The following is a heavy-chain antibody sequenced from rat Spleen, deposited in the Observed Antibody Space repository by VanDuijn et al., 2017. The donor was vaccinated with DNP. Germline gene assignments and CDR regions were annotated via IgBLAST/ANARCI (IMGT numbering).Heavy chain of an antibody. CDR2: ISTGGGNT. Sequence: EVQLVESGGGLVQPGRSLKLSCAASGFTFSNYGMAWVRQAPTKGLEWVASISTGGGNTYYRDSVKGRFTISRDNAKNTQYLQMDSLRSEDTATYYCARLAYTYYGYNRRWYFDFWGPGTMVTVSS. D-gene: IGHD1-9*01. CDR1: GFTFSNYG. CDR3: ARLAYTYYGYNRRWYFDF. J-gene: IGHJ1*01. V-gene: IGHV5S13*01.